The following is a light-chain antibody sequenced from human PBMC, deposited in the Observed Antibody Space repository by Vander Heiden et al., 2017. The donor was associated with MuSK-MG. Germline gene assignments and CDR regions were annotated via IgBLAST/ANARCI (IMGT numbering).Light chain of an antibody. CDR3: QQTDSFPPYT. J-gene: IGKJ2*01. CDR1: QSVSNY. CDR2: AAS. V-gene: IGKV1-39*01. Sequence: DIQMTQSPSSLSASVGDRVTITCRASQSVSNYLNWYQQRPGKAPKLLIFAASSLQSGVPSRFSGSGYGTDFTLTISSRQPEDFATYYCQQTDSFPPYTFGQGTKLEIK.